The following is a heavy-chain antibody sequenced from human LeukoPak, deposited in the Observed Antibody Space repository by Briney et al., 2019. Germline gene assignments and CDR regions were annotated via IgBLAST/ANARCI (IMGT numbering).Heavy chain of an antibody. V-gene: IGHV3-7*04. CDR2: IKQDGSEK. Sequence: HPGGSLRLSCAASGFTFTTYWMSWVRQAPGKGLEWVANIKQDGSEKYYVDSVRGRFTISRDNANNSVYLQMDSLRAEDTAVYYCARSYGGWFDPWGQGTLVTVSS. CDR1: GFTFTTYW. CDR3: ARSYGGWFDP. J-gene: IGHJ5*02. D-gene: IGHD3-10*01.